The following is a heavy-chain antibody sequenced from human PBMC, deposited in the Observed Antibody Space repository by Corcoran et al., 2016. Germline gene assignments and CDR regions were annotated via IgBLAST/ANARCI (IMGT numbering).Heavy chain of an antibody. V-gene: IGHV4-39*07. D-gene: IGHD1-26*01. CDR2: VFYSGST. CDR1: GGAISSSSPY. CDR3: ARVRNSPPFYAFDI. Sequence: QLRLRESGPGLVKPSETLSLTCSVSGGAISSSSPYWGWIRQPPGKGLEWIGNVFYSGSTYYNPSLKSRVPVSGDTSKNQFSLKLSSVTDADTAIYYCARVRNSPPFYAFDIWGQGTMVTVSS. J-gene: IGHJ3*02.